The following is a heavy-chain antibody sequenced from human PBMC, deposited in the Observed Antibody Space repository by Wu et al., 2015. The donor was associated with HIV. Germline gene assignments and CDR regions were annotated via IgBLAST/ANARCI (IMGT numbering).Heavy chain of an antibody. CDR2: MNPNSGNT. V-gene: IGHV1-8*01. Sequence: QVQLVQSGAEVKKPGASVKVSCKASGYTFTSYDINWVRQATGQGLEWMGWMNPNSGNTGYAQKFQGRVTMTRNTSISTAYMELSSLRSEDTAVYYCARGRGFGELLFLSTFDYWGPGNAGHRLL. D-gene: IGHD3-10*01. CDR3: ARGRGFGELLFLSTFDY. CDR1: GYTFTSYD. J-gene: IGHJ4*02.